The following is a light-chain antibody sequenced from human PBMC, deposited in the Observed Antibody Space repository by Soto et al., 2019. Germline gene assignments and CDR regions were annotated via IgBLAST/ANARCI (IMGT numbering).Light chain of an antibody. CDR3: SSYTSSSTLV. V-gene: IGLV2-14*01. CDR1: SSDVGGYNY. Sequence: QSALTQPASVSGSPGQSITISCTGTSSDVGGYNYVSWYQQHPGNAPKLMIYDVSNRPSGVSNRFSGSKSGNTASLTISGLQAEDEDDYYCSSYTSSSTLVFGGGTKLTV. CDR2: DVS. J-gene: IGLJ2*01.